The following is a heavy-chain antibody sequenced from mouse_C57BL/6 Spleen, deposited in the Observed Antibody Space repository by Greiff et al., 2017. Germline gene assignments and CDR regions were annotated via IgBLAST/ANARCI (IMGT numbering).Heavy chain of an antibody. CDR1: GFTFSSYG. CDR2: ISSGGSYT. J-gene: IGHJ2*01. D-gene: IGHD2-5*01. Sequence: EVQGVESGGDLVKPGGSLKLSCAASGFTFSSYGMSWVRQTPDKRLEWVATISSGGSYTYYPDSVKGRFTISRDNAKNTLYLQMSSLKSEDTAMYYCARRSNYHYFDYWGQGTTLTVSS. CDR3: ARRSNYHYFDY. V-gene: IGHV5-6*01.